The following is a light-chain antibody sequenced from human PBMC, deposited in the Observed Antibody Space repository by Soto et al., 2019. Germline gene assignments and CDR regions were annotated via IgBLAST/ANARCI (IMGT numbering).Light chain of an antibody. CDR1: QNIRTY. CDR2: AAS. J-gene: IGKJ1*01. V-gene: IGKV1-39*01. Sequence: PMTQSPRFLSVSVGARVTITCRASQNIRTYLTWYQRKQGKGPRVLIYAASTLQRGVPSRFSGSTTGTDLTITITGLKPEDSETDYCQQTLSVPRTFGLGTKVDIK. CDR3: QQTLSVPRT.